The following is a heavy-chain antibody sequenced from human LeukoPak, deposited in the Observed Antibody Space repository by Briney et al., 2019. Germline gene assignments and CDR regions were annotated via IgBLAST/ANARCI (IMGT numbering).Heavy chain of an antibody. J-gene: IGHJ4*02. CDR2: IYYSGST. D-gene: IGHD1-26*01. V-gene: IGHV4-31*03. Sequence: KPSETLSLTCTVSGGSISSGGYYWSWIRQHPGKGLEWIGYIYYSGSTYYNPSLKSRVTISVDTSKNQFSLKLSSVTAADTAVYYCARGPALYVGATRLDYWGQGTLVTVSS. CDR1: GGSISSGGYY. CDR3: ARGPALYVGATRLDY.